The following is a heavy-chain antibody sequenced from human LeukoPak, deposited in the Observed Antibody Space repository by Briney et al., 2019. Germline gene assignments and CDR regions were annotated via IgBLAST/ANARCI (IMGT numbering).Heavy chain of an antibody. Sequence: GGSLRLSYAACGFSSRSHGMNWVRQAPGKGLEWVSYITSSGSSIYYADSVKGRFTISRDNAKNSLYLQMNSLRAEDTAVYYCARDVATSGWATFYWGPGTLVTVSS. CDR2: ITSSGSSI. CDR3: ARDVATSGWATFY. V-gene: IGHV3-48*01. CDR1: GFSSRSHG. J-gene: IGHJ4*02. D-gene: IGHD6-19*01.